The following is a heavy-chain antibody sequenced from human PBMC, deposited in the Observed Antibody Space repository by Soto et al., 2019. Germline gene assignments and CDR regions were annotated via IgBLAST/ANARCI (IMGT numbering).Heavy chain of an antibody. CDR2: ISSSSSYI. CDR1: GFTFSSYS. D-gene: IGHD2-2*01. Sequence: GGSLRLSCAASGFTFSSYSMNWVRQAPGKGLEWVSSISSSSSYIYYADSVKGRFTISRDNAKNSLYLQMNSLRAEDTAVYYCARLGYCSSTSCQGDAFDIWGQRTMVTVSS. J-gene: IGHJ3*02. CDR3: ARLGYCSSTSCQGDAFDI. V-gene: IGHV3-21*01.